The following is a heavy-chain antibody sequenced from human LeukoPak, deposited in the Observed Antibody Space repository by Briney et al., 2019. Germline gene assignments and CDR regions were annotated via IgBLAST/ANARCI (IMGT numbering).Heavy chain of an antibody. CDR3: ARNQYLPFDIFDF. CDR2: IKQDGSEK. Sequence: GGSQRLSCAASGFTFSAYWMTWVRQAPGKGLEWVANIKQDGSEKYYVDSVKGRFTISRDNAKNSLCLQMNSLGAEDTAVYYCARNQYLPFDIFDFWGRGAMVTVSS. CDR1: GFTFSAYW. J-gene: IGHJ3*01. V-gene: IGHV3-7*01. D-gene: IGHD3-9*01.